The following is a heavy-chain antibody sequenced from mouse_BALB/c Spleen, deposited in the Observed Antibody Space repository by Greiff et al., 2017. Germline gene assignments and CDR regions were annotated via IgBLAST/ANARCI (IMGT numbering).Heavy chain of an antibody. Sequence: QVQLKESGPGLVAPSQSLSITCTVSGFSLTSYGVHWVRQPPGKGLEWLGVIWAGGSTNYNSALMSRLSISKDNSKSQVFLKMNSLQTDDTAMYYCAREPYYYGSSSYAMDYWGQGTSVTVSS. CDR2: IWAGGST. CDR3: AREPYYYGSSSYAMDY. J-gene: IGHJ4*01. V-gene: IGHV2-9*02. CDR1: GFSLTSYG. D-gene: IGHD1-1*01.